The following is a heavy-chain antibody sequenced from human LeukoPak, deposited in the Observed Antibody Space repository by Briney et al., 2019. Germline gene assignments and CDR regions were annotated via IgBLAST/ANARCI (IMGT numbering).Heavy chain of an antibody. CDR3: ARYRSYDNFDY. D-gene: IGHD3-9*01. J-gene: IGHJ4*02. CDR1: GGSLSPYY. CDR2: IYSSGTT. V-gene: IGHV4-4*07. Sequence: SETLSLTYTISGGSLSPYYWNWIRQPAGKGLEWIGRIYSSGTTNYNPSLRSRVSMSVDTSKNQFSLKLSSVTAADTAVYYCARYRSYDNFDYWGQGTLVTVSS.